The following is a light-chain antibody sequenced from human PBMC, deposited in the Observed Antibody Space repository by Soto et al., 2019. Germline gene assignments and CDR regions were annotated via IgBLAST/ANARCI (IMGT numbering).Light chain of an antibody. CDR2: GAS. Sequence: IVLTQKKGTLSLSPGERATLSCRASQSVSSSYLAWYQQKPGQAPRLLIYGASSRATGIPDRFSGSGSGTDFTLTISRLEPEDFAVYYCQQYGSSPLTFGGGTKVDIK. V-gene: IGKV3-20*01. J-gene: IGKJ4*01. CDR3: QQYGSSPLT. CDR1: QSVSSSY.